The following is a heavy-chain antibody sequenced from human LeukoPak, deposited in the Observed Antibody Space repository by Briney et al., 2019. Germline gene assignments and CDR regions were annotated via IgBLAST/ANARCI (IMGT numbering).Heavy chain of an antibody. D-gene: IGHD1-26*01. CDR3: AKPVYSGSFDFDY. V-gene: IGHV3-30*18. Sequence: GGSLRLSCAASGFTFSSYGIHWVRQAPGKGLEWVAVISYNGSNKYYADSVKGRFTISRDNSKNTLYLQMNSLRAEDTAVYYCAKPVYSGSFDFDYWGQGTLVTVSS. CDR2: ISYNGSNK. CDR1: GFTFSSYG. J-gene: IGHJ4*02.